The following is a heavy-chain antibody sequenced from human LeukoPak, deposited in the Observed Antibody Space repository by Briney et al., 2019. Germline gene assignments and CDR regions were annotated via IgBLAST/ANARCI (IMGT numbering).Heavy chain of an antibody. D-gene: IGHD2-15*01. J-gene: IGHJ6*02. Sequence: GGSLRLSCAVSGLSFSDYRMIWVRQAPEKRPEWVAVTSGADDVIKYADSVKGRFTISTDNSKNTVYLQMNSLRAEDTGLYFCATYIQRPPGMDVWGQGTMVTVSS. CDR1: GLSFSDYR. CDR3: ATYIQRPPGMDV. V-gene: IGHV3-23*01. CDR2: TSGADDVI.